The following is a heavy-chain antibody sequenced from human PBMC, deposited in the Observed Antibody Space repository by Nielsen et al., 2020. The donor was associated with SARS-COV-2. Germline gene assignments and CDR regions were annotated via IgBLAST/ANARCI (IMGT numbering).Heavy chain of an antibody. CDR3: AKDGLLFGDPGDYYGMDV. CDR2: ISWNSGSI. J-gene: IGHJ6*02. CDR1: GFTFEDYA. D-gene: IGHD3-10*01. Sequence: GGSLRLSCAASGFTFEDYAMHWVRQAPGKGLEWVSGISWNSGSIGYADSVKGRFTISRDNAKNSLYLQMNSLRAEDTALYYCAKDGLLFGDPGDYYGMDVWGQGTTVTVSS. V-gene: IGHV3-9*01.